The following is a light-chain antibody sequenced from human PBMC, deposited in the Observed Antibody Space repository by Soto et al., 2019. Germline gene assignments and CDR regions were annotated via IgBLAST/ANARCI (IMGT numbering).Light chain of an antibody. CDR1: NSNIGSKI. V-gene: IGLV1-44*01. CDR2: STS. J-gene: IGLJ1*01. Sequence: QSVLTQPPSASGTPGQRVTISCSGSNSNIGSKIVSWYQQVPGTAPKLLIYSTSQRPSGVPDRFSGSKSGTSASLAISGPKSENGVDYFCAAWKDTLKGFFLGTGTRVT. CDR3: AAWKDTLKGFF.